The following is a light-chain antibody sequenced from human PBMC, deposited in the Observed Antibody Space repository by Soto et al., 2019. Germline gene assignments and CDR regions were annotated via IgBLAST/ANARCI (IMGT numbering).Light chain of an antibody. V-gene: IGKV1-5*01. CDR2: DAS. CDR1: QSINTW. J-gene: IGKJ1*01. Sequence: DSQLPQLPSTPLESVEDRSTTTSGASQSINTWLAWYQQKPGKAPELLIFDASALESGVPSRFSGSGSGTEFTLTISSLQPDDSATFYCLHYNSYSKTFGQGTKVDIK. CDR3: LHYNSYSKT.